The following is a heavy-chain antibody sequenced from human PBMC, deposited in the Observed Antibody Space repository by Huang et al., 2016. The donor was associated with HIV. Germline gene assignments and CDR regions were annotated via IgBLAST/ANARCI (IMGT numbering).Heavy chain of an antibody. CDR1: GFIFSDYW. D-gene: IGHD3-3*01. J-gene: IGHJ4*01. Sequence: EVELAESGGGSVRPGQSLRLSCVGSGFIFSDYWMHWVRQIPGKGLMGGGRIESDGSSTSYADSVKGRFTIYRDNARNTVYLQMSSLRVDDTAVYYCVRAREKGYDFWSGYRYWGQGAQVTVSS. CDR3: VRAREKGYDFWSGYRY. V-gene: IGHV3-74*02. CDR2: IESDGSST.